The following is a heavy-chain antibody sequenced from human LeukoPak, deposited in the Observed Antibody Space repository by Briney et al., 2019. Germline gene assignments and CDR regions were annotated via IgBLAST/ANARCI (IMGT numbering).Heavy chain of an antibody. CDR3: ARLQKHGPYWYFDL. J-gene: IGHJ2*01. CDR1: GGSFSGYY. Sequence: PSETLSLTCAVYGGSFSGYYWSWIRQPPGKGLEWIGEINHSGSTNYNPSLKSRVTISVDTSKNQFSLKLSSVTAADTAVYYCARLQKHGPYWYFDLWGRGTLVTVSS. V-gene: IGHV4-34*01. CDR2: INHSGST.